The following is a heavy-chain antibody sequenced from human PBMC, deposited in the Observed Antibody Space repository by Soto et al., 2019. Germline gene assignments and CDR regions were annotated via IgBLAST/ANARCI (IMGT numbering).Heavy chain of an antibody. Sequence: ASVNVSCKASGYTFTSYAMHWVRQAPGQRLEWMGWINAGNGNTKYSQKFQGRVTITRDTSASTAYMELSSLRSEDTAVYYCARDLGPYNYYYGMDVWGQGTTVTVSS. V-gene: IGHV1-3*01. J-gene: IGHJ6*02. CDR1: GYTFTSYA. CDR2: INAGNGNT. D-gene: IGHD2-21*01. CDR3: ARDLGPYNYYYGMDV.